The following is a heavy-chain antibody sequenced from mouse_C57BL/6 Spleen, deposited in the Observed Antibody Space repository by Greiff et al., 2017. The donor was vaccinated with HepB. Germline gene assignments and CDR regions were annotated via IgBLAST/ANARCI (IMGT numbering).Heavy chain of an antibody. CDR3: ARSLTGDFDV. CDR1: GYTFTSYD. V-gene: IGHV1-85*01. Sequence: QVHVKQSGPELVKPGASVKLSCKASGYTFTSYDINWVKQRPGQGLEWIGWIYPRDGSTKYNEKFKGKATLTVDTSSSTAYMELHSLTSEDSAVYCCARSLTGDFDVWGTGTTVTVSS. J-gene: IGHJ1*03. D-gene: IGHD1-3*01. CDR2: IYPRDGST.